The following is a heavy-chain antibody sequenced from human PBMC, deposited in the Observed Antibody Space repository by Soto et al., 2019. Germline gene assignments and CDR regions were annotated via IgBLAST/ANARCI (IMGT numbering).Heavy chain of an antibody. CDR3: TRTGIPSHDAFDI. Sequence: SCKAPADTFTSYYIHWVRQAPGKGLEWVAMIWYDGSNKYYADSVKGRFAISRDNSKNTLYLQMNSLRGEDTAVYYCTRTGIPSHDAFDIWGQGTMVTVSS. CDR2: IWYDGSNK. D-gene: IGHD7-27*01. CDR1: ADTFTSYY. V-gene: IGHV3-33*01. J-gene: IGHJ3*02.